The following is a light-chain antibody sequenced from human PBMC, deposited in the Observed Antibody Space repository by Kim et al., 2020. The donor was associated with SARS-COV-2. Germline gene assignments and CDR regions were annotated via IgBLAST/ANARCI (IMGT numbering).Light chain of an antibody. CDR2: WAS. CDR1: QSVLYSSNNKNY. J-gene: IGKJ2*01. Sequence: DIVMTQSPDSLAVSLGERATINCKSSQSVLYSSNNKNYLAWYQQKPGQPPKLLIYWASTRESGVPDRFSGSGSGTDFTHTISSLQAEDVAVYYCQQYYSTLPYTFGQGTKLEI. V-gene: IGKV4-1*01. CDR3: QQYYSTLPYT.